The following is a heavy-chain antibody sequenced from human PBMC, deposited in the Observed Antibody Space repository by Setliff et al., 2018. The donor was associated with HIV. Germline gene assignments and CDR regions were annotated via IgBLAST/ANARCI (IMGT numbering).Heavy chain of an antibody. Sequence: SVKVSCKASGGTFSGYVISWVRQAPGQGLEWMGGIIPIFGTANYAQKFQGRVTITADESTSTAYMELSSLRSDDTAVYYCARDFSGQQLVGGWFDPWGQGTMVTVSS. V-gene: IGHV1-69*13. CDR2: IIPIFGTA. CDR3: ARDFSGQQLVGGWFDP. CDR1: GGTFSGYV. J-gene: IGHJ5*02. D-gene: IGHD6-13*01.